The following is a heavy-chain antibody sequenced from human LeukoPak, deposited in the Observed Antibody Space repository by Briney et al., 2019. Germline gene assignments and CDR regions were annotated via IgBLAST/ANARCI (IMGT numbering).Heavy chain of an antibody. CDR3: ARDRGNYYGSGSPHYYYYYMDV. J-gene: IGHJ6*03. CDR1: GGSFSGYY. Sequence: SETLSLTCAVYGGSFSGYYWSWIRQPPGKGLEWIGEINHSESTNYNPSLKSRVTISVDTSKNQFSLKLSSVTAADTAVYYCARDRGNYYGSGSPHYYYYYMDVWGKGTTVTISS. CDR2: INHSEST. V-gene: IGHV4-34*01. D-gene: IGHD3-10*01.